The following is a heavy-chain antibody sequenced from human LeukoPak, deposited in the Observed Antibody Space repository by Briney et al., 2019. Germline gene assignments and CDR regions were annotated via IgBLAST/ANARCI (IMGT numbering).Heavy chain of an antibody. CDR1: GFTFSSYW. V-gene: IGHV3-7*01. D-gene: IGHD6-19*01. CDR3: ARDFGDSSGWYNDR. Sequence: GESLKISCGASGFTFSSYWMSWVRQAPGKGLEWVADIKQDGDDKYYVDSVKGRFTISRDNAKNSLYLQMNSLRDEDTAVYYCARDFGDSSGWYNDRWGQGTVVTVSS. J-gene: IGHJ5*02. CDR2: IKQDGDDK.